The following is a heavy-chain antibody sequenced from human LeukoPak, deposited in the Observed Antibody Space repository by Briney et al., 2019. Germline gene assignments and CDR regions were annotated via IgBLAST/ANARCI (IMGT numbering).Heavy chain of an antibody. V-gene: IGHV4-34*01. CDR3: ARGRPGTGEYYFDL. CDR1: GGSYSGYY. CDR2: ILYTGSI. Sequence: SETLSLTCAVYGGSYSGYYWSWIRQPPGKGLEWVGEILYTGSINYKSSLKSRVTISGDTSKNQISLKLTSVTAADTAPYYCARGRPGTGEYYFDLWGRGTPVTVSS. J-gene: IGHJ2*01. D-gene: IGHD3-16*01.